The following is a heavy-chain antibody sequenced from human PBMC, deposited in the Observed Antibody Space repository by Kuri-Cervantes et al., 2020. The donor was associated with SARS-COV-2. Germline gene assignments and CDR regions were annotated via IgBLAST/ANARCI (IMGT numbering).Heavy chain of an antibody. CDR3: ARDPDGYIPNDAFDI. J-gene: IGHJ3*02. Sequence: LSLTCAASGFTFSSHAMHWVRQAPGKGLEWVAVISYDGSNKYYADSVKGRFTISRDNSKNTLYLQMNSLRAEDTAVYYCARDPDGYIPNDAFDIWGQGTMVTVSS. D-gene: IGHD5-24*01. V-gene: IGHV3-30*04. CDR2: ISYDGSNK. CDR1: GFTFSSHA.